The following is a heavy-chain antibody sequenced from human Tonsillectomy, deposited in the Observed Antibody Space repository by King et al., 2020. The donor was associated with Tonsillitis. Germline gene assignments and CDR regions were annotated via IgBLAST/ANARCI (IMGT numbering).Heavy chain of an antibody. CDR1: GFTFSSYA. J-gene: IGHJ3*02. V-gene: IGHV3-23*04. CDR3: AKRDSSI. Sequence: VQLVQSGGGLGQPGGSLKISCAASGFTFSSYAMSWVRQAPGKGLDWVSTISDSGGSTYYAAAGQGRFSISRNNSKNTLYLQINSLRAEDTAIYYCAKRDSSIWGQGTMVSVSS. D-gene: IGHD2-21*01. CDR2: ISDSGGST.